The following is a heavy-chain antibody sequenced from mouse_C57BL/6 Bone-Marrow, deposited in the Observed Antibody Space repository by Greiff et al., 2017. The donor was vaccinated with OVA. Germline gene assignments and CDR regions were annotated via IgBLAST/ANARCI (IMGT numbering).Heavy chain of an antibody. CDR1: GFNIKDDY. V-gene: IGHV14-4*01. CDR3: TTRGPYAMDY. J-gene: IGHJ4*01. Sequence: EVHLVESGAELVRPGASVKLSCTASGFNIKDDYMHWVKQRPEQGLEWIGWIDPENGDTEYASKFQGKATITADTSSNTAYLQLSSLTSEDTAVYYCTTRGPYAMDYWGQGTSVTVSS. CDR2: IDPENGDT.